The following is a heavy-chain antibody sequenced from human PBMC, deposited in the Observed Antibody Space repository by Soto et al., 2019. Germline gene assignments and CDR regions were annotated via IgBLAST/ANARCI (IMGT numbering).Heavy chain of an antibody. CDR1: GGSVSSSSYY. Sequence: SETLSLTCTVSGGSVSSSSYYWSWIRQPPGKGLEWIGYMYYSGSTNYNPSLKSRVTISLDTSKNQFSMKLSSVTAADTAVYFCARTRDFWSGNDAFDIWAQGTMVT. CDR2: MYYSGST. CDR3: ARTRDFWSGNDAFDI. V-gene: IGHV4-61*01. D-gene: IGHD3-3*01. J-gene: IGHJ3*02.